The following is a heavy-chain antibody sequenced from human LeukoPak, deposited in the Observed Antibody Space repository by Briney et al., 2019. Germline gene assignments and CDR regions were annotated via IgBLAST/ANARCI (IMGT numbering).Heavy chain of an antibody. D-gene: IGHD4-23*01. J-gene: IGHJ4*02. Sequence: GGYLRLSCAASGFTFSSYRMNWDRQAPGKGLEWVSSISSSSTYIYYADSVRGRFTISRDNAKNSLYLQMNSLRAEDTAVYYCARAPATVVTPPDSCGQGILVSVSS. V-gene: IGHV3-21*01. CDR2: ISSSSTYI. CDR1: GFTFSSYR. CDR3: ARAPATVVTPPDS.